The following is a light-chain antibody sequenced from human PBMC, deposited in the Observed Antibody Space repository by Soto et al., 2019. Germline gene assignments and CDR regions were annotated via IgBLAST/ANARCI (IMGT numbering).Light chain of an antibody. CDR1: QGISSY. Sequence: DIQLTQSPSFLSASVGDRVTITCRASQGISSYLAWYQQKPGKAPKLLIYAASTLQSGVPSRFSGSGSGTEFTLTISSLQPEDFATYYCQQLNSYPGTFGPGTKWISN. J-gene: IGKJ3*01. V-gene: IGKV1-9*01. CDR2: AAS. CDR3: QQLNSYPGT.